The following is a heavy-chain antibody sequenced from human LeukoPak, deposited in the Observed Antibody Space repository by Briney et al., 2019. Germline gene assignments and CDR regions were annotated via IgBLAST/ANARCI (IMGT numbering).Heavy chain of an antibody. D-gene: IGHD6-19*01. J-gene: IGHJ4*02. Sequence: GRSLRLSCAASGFTFSSYAMHWVRQAPGKGLEWVAVISYDGSNKYYADSVKGRFTISRDNSKNTLYLQMNSLRAEDTAVYYCARYSSGWSPHFDYWGQGTLVTVSS. CDR3: ARYSSGWSPHFDY. CDR2: ISYDGSNK. V-gene: IGHV3-30-3*01. CDR1: GFTFSSYA.